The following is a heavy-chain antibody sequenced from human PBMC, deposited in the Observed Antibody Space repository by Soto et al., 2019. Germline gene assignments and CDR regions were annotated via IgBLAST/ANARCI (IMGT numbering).Heavy chain of an antibody. J-gene: IGHJ6*02. CDR1: GYTLNNYY. CDR2: INPRGGST. Sequence: ASVKVSCKASGYTLNNYYMHWVRQAPGQGPEWMGIINPRGGSTTYAQNFQDRVTMTRDTSSSTVYMELSSLRSEDTAVYYCARGGGFSPYYYNLDVWGRGTTVTDSS. CDR3: ARGGGFSPYYYNLDV. V-gene: IGHV1-46*02. D-gene: IGHD2-15*01.